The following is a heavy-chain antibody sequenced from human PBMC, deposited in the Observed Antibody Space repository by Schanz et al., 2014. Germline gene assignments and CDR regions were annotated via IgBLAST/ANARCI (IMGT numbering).Heavy chain of an antibody. CDR3: ARDRLECGAECYSVEVFEI. CDR2: IVPIAGIT. V-gene: IGHV1-69*08. CDR1: RSTFSSDT. Sequence: QVQLVQSGAEVKKPGSSVKVSCKASRSTFSSDTFSWVRQAPGQGLEWMGRIVPIAGITNYAQRFQGRVTITADKSSDTAYMELSSLRSEDTAVYYCARDRLECGAECYSVEVFEIWGQGTLVTVSS. D-gene: IGHD2-21*01. J-gene: IGHJ4*02.